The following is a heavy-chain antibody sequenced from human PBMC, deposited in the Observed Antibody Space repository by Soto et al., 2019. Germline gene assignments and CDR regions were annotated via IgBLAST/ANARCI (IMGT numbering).Heavy chain of an antibody. CDR1: GFTFSSYA. CDR2: ISYDGSNK. V-gene: IGHV3-30-3*01. Sequence: GGSLRLSCAASGFTFSSYAMHWVRQAPGKGLEWVAVISYDGSNKYYADSVKGRFTISRDNSKNTLYLQMNSLRAEDTAVYYCARGSGSSGGNWGQGTLVTVSS. J-gene: IGHJ4*02. D-gene: IGHD1-26*01. CDR3: ARGSGSSGGN.